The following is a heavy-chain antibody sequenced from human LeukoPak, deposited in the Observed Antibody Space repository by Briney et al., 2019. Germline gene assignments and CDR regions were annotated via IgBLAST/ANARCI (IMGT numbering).Heavy chain of an antibody. CDR2: IYYSKNT. CDR3: VSPRGFSYGYFDY. D-gene: IGHD5-18*01. Sequence: SETLSLTCTVSGGSISSSSAYWGWIRQPPGKGLEWIGSIYYSKNTYYNPPLKGRVTISADTYKNQFSLTLGSVSATDTAVYYCVSPRGFSYGYFDYWGQGTLVTVSS. J-gene: IGHJ4*02. CDR1: GGSISSSSAY. V-gene: IGHV4-39*01.